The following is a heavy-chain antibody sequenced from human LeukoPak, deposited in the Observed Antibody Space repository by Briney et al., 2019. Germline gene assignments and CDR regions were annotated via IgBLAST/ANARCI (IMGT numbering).Heavy chain of an antibody. CDR3: SSNWFDP. Sequence: PGGSLRLSCAASGFTFSSYAMGWIRQPPGKGLEWIGSIYYSGSTYYNPSLKSRVTISVDTSKNQFSLKLSSVTAADTAVYYCSSNWFDPWGQGTLVTVSS. CDR2: IYYSGST. J-gene: IGHJ5*02. CDR1: GFTFSSYA. V-gene: IGHV4-39*01.